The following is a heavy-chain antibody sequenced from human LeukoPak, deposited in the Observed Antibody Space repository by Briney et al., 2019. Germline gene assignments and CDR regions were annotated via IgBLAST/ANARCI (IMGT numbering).Heavy chain of an antibody. CDR3: VRGGHKLDIEASRYYYGLDV. Sequence: GGSLRLSCAASGITLSDYWMYWVRQGPGKVLVHVSRIESDGTRTVYADSVKGRFTISRDNAKNTMYLQMNSLRAEDTAVYYCVRGGHKLDIEASRYYYGLDVWGQGTTVTVSS. D-gene: IGHD2-2*03. CDR2: IESDGTRT. V-gene: IGHV3-74*03. J-gene: IGHJ6*02. CDR1: GITLSDYW.